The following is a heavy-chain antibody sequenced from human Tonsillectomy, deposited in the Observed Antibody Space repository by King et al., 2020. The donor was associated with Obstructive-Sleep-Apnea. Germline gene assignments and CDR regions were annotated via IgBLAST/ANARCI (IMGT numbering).Heavy chain of an antibody. CDR2: ISYDGSNK. CDR3: ARMWQQLAPDY. D-gene: IGHD6-13*01. J-gene: IGHJ4*02. Sequence: HVQLVESGGGVVQPGRSLRLSCAGSGFTFSSYAMHWVRQAPGKGLELVSVISYDGSNKYYAVSVKGRFTISRDNSKNTLYLQMNSLRAEDTAVYYCARMWQQLAPDYWGQGTLVTVSS. V-gene: IGHV3-30*04. CDR1: GFTFSSYA.